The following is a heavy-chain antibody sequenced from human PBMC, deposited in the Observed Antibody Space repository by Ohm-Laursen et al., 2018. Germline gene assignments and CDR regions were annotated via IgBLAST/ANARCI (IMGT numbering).Heavy chain of an antibody. D-gene: IGHD1-26*01. V-gene: IGHV1-69*04. CDR2: IIPILGIA. CDR3: ARPRGSSGAFDI. CDR1: GGTFSSYA. Sequence: SSVKVSCKVSGGTFSSYAISWVRQAPGQGLEWMGRIIPILGIANYAQKFQGRVTITADKSTSTAYMKLSSLRSEDTAVYYCARPRGSSGAFDIWGQGTMVTVSS. J-gene: IGHJ3*02.